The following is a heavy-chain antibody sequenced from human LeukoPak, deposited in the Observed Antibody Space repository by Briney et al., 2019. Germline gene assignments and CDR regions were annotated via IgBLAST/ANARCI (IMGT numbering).Heavy chain of an antibody. J-gene: IGHJ3*02. V-gene: IGHV4-34*01. D-gene: IGHD6-13*01. CDR3: AGLIAAAGTDAFDI. CDR1: GGSFSGYY. CDR2: INHSGST. Sequence: PSETLSLTCAVYGGSFSGYYWSWIRQPPGKGLEWGGEINHSGSTNYNPSLKSRVTISVDTSKNQFSLKLSSVTAADTAVYYCAGLIAAAGTDAFDIWGQGTMVTVTS.